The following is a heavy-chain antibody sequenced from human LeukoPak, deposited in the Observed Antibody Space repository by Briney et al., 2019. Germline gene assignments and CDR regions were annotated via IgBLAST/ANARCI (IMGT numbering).Heavy chain of an antibody. Sequence: GGSLRLSCAASGFTFSSYTMNWVRQAPGKGLEWVSSISSSSSYIYYADSVKGRFTISRDNAKNSLYLQMSSLRAEDTAVYFCARDGYNGNFDYWGQGTLVTVSS. CDR2: ISSSSSYI. CDR1: GFTFSSYT. CDR3: ARDGYNGNFDY. D-gene: IGHD5-24*01. V-gene: IGHV3-21*06. J-gene: IGHJ4*02.